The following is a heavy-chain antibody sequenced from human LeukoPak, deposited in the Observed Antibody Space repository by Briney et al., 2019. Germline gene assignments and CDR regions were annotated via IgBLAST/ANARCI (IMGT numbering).Heavy chain of an antibody. J-gene: IGHJ4*02. D-gene: IGHD3-10*01. CDR2: IYYSGST. CDR3: AKSPDYYGLTYFDY. V-gene: IGHV4-59*01. Sequence: PSETLSLTCTVSGGSISSYYWSWIRQPPGRGLEWIGYIYYSGSTNYNPSLKSRVTISVDTSKNQFPLKLSSVAAADTAVYYCAKSPDYYGLTYFDYWGQGTLVTVSS. CDR1: GGSISSYY.